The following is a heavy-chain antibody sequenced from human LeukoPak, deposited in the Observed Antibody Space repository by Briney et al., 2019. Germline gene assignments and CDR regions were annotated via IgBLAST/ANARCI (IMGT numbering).Heavy chain of an antibody. Sequence: SETLSLTCTVSGGSISGYYWSWIRQPPGKGLEWIGYIYYSGGTNYNPSLKSRVTISVDTSKNQFSLKLSSVSAADTAVYYCARRYRSDAFDYWGQGTLVTVSS. J-gene: IGHJ4*02. V-gene: IGHV4-59*08. D-gene: IGHD6-25*01. CDR3: ARRYRSDAFDY. CDR2: IYYSGGT. CDR1: GGSISGYY.